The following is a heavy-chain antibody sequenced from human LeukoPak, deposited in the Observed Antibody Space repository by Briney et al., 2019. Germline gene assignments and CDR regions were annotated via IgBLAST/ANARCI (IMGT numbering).Heavy chain of an antibody. D-gene: IGHD3-10*01. Sequence: SETLSLTCSVSSDSISSSSYLWVWVRQPPGKGLEWIGDIYSNGHISYNPSLKSRAAISVDTSKNQFSLNLSSVTAADTALYYCARRYYGSGNIDSWGQGTLVTVSS. CDR3: ARRYYGSGNIDS. CDR1: SDSISSSSYL. V-gene: IGHV4-39*01. J-gene: IGHJ4*02. CDR2: IYSNGHI.